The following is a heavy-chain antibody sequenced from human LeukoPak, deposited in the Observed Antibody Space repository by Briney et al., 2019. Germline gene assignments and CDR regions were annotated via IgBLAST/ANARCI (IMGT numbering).Heavy chain of an antibody. CDR2: ISWNSGSI. D-gene: IGHD3-22*01. Sequence: GRSLRLPCAASGFTFDDYAMHWVRHAPGKGLEWVSGISWNSGSIGYADSVKGRFTISRDNAKNPLYLQMNSLRAEDTALYYCAKEDSSGYYFDYWGQGTLVTVSS. CDR1: GFTFDDYA. V-gene: IGHV3-9*01. J-gene: IGHJ4*02. CDR3: AKEDSSGYYFDY.